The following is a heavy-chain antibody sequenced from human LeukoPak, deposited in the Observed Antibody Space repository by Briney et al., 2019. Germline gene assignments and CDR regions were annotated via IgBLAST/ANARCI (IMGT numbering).Heavy chain of an antibody. J-gene: IGHJ5*02. Sequence: PSETLSLTCTVSGGSISSGGYYWSWIRQHPGKGLEWIGYIYYSGSTYYNPSLKSQVTISVDTSKNQFSLKLSSVTAADTAVYYCARVGYCSSTSCYTGNNWFDPWGQGTLVTVSS. CDR1: GGSISSGGYY. CDR3: ARVGYCSSTSCYTGNNWFDP. D-gene: IGHD2-2*02. CDR2: IYYSGST. V-gene: IGHV4-31*01.